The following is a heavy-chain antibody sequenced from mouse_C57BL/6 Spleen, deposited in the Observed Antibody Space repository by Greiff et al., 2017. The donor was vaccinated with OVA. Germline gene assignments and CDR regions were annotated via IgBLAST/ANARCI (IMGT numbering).Heavy chain of an antibody. V-gene: IGHV1-55*01. CDR2: RYAGRGSN. D-gene: IGHD2-2*01. J-gene: IGHJ2*01. Sequence: QVQLQQPGAELVKPGASGKMSCKASGYTFTSYGITGVKQRPGQGREGIGERYAGRGSNNYNEKFKSKATLTVDTATSTAYIQLSSLTSEDSAVYYCARGIYYAYDEGDYWGQGTTLTVSS. CDR1: GYTFTSYG. CDR3: ARGIYYAYDEGDY.